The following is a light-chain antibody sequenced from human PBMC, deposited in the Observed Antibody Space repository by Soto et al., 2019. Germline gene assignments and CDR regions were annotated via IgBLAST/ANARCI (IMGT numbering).Light chain of an antibody. CDR3: QQFNNYPLT. V-gene: IGKV3-11*01. Sequence: EIVLTQSPATQSLSPGERATLSCRASQSVSSYLAWYQQKPGQAPRLLIYDASNRATGIPARFSGSGSGTDFTLTISSLQPEDFATYYCQQFNNYPLTFGGGTKVDIK. CDR1: QSVSSY. CDR2: DAS. J-gene: IGKJ4*01.